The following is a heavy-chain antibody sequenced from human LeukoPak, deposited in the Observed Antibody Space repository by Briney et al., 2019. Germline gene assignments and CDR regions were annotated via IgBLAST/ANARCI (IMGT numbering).Heavy chain of an antibody. CDR1: GGSFSGYY. CDR2: INHSGST. V-gene: IGHV4-34*01. CDR3: ARGAVRIQLWLRKYYFEY. D-gene: IGHD5-18*01. J-gene: IGHJ4*02. Sequence: SETLSLTCAVYGGSFSGYYWSWIRRPPGKGLEWIGEINHSGSTNYNPSLKSRVTISVDTSKNQFSLKLSSVTAADTAVYYCARGAVRIQLWLRKYYFEYWGQGTLVTVSS.